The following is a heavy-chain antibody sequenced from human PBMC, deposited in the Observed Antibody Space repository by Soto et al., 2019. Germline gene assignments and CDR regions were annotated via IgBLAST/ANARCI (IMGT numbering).Heavy chain of an antibody. Sequence: QVQLQQWGAGLLKPSETLSLTCAVYGGFVTSXXXXWXXXXXXXXXXXXXXGEMSHSGGTHFNPSLKSRVTISVDTSKNQFTLKMSSVTAADTALYYCARVERGTATTVVDAFDIWGPGTMVTVSS. D-gene: IGHD1-1*01. CDR3: ARVERGTATTVVDAFDI. CDR2: MSHSGGT. CDR1: GGFVTSXXXX. V-gene: IGHV4-34*01. J-gene: IGHJ3*02.